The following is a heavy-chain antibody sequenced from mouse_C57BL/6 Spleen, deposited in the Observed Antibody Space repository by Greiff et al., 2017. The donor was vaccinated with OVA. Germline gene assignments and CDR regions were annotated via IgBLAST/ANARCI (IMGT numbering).Heavy chain of an antibody. J-gene: IGHJ4*01. CDR1: GFTFSDYG. V-gene: IGHV5-17*01. D-gene: IGHD2-1*01. CDR2: ISSGSSTI. Sequence: EVKLMEPGGGLVKPGGSLKLSCAASGFTFSDYGMHWVRQAPEKGLEWVAYISSGSSTIYYAETVKGRFTITRDNAKNTLFLPMTSLRSEDTAMYYCARGNYPYALDYWGQGTSVTVSA. CDR3: ARGNYPYALDY.